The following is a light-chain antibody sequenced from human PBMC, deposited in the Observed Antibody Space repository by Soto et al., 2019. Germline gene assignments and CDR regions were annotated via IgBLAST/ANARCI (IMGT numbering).Light chain of an antibody. Sequence: DIVLTQSPLSLPVTPGEPASISCRSRQLLLLSNENIYLDWYLQKPVQSPQLLIYFGSIRPSGVPDRFRGRGSGTDSRAPATRVQGEDVGVHYYLHAIQALRMCGRGTKVHIK. V-gene: IGKV2-28*01. J-gene: IGKJ1*01. CDR3: LHAIQALRM. CDR2: FGS. CDR1: QLLLLSNENIY.